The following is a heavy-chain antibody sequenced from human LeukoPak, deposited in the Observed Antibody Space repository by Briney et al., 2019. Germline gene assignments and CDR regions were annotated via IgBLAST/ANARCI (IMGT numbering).Heavy chain of an antibody. CDR1: GGSFSGYY. CDR3: ATYGDDGGY. J-gene: IGHJ4*02. D-gene: IGHD4-23*01. Sequence: SETLSLTCTVYGGSFSGYYWSWIRQHPGKGLEWIGYIYYSGSTYYNPSLKSRVTISVDTSKNQFSLKLSSVTAADTAVYYCATYGDDGGYWGQGTLVTVSS. V-gene: IGHV4-59*06. CDR2: IYYSGST.